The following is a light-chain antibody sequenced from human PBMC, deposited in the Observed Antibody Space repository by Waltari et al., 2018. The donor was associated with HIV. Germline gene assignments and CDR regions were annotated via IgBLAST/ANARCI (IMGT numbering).Light chain of an antibody. CDR1: GSYVDTF. CDR2: DVN. V-gene: IGLV2-11*01. Sequence: QSALTQPHSVSGSPGQSLTISCTGTGSYVDTFVSWYQQHPGKAPKVIIYDVNKRPSGVPDRFSGSKSGNTAFLTISGLQAEDEADYHCCSHAGNFIFAFGSGTKVTVL. CDR3: CSHAGNFIFA. J-gene: IGLJ1*01.